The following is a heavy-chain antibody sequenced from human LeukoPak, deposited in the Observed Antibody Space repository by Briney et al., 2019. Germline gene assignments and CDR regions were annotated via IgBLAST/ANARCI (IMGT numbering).Heavy chain of an antibody. CDR3: ARGPEAKIVVPTK. CDR1: GFTFSSYG. Sequence: GGSLRLSCAASGFTFSSYGMHWVRQAPGKGLEWVAFIRYDGSNKYYADSVKGRFTISRDNSKNTLYLQMNSLRAEDTAVYYCARGPEAKIVVPTKWGQGTLVTVSS. CDR2: IRYDGSNK. D-gene: IGHD2-2*01. V-gene: IGHV3-30*02. J-gene: IGHJ4*02.